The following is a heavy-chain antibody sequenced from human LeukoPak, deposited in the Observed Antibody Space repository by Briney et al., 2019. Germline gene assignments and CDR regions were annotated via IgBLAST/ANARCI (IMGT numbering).Heavy chain of an antibody. V-gene: IGHV3-21*01. CDR3: ARDDRAAAGDFEY. J-gene: IGHJ4*02. Sequence: PGGSLRLSCAASGFIFSSYVMNWVRQAPGKGLEWVSSISSSSYIYYADSVKGRFTIPRDDAKNSLYLQMNSLRAEDTAVYYCARDDRAAAGDFEYWGQGTLVTVSS. CDR2: ISSSSYI. D-gene: IGHD6-13*01. CDR1: GFIFSSYV.